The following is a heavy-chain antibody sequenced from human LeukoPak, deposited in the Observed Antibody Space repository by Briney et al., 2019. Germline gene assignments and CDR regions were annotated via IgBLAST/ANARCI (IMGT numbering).Heavy chain of an antibody. V-gene: IGHV4-4*02. Sequence: SGTLSLTCAVSGGSISSSNWWSWIRQPPGKGLEWIGEINHSGSTNYNPSLKSRVTISVDTSKNQFSLKLSSVTAADTAVYYCARASGSGWYSYSYFDYWGQGTLVTVSS. CDR3: ARASGSGWYSYSYFDY. CDR1: GGSISSSNW. D-gene: IGHD6-19*01. CDR2: INHSGST. J-gene: IGHJ4*02.